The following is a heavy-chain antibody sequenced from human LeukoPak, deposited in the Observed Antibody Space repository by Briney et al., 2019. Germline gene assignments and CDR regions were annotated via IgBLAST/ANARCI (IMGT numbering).Heavy chain of an antibody. V-gene: IGHV3-7*01. D-gene: IGHD2-21*01. CDR1: GFTFTRSW. CDR2: ISPDGSEK. CDR3: AKEKHIVVVIAIPTPPDY. J-gene: IGHJ4*02. Sequence: PGGSLRLSCAASGFTFTRSWMNWVRQAPGKGLEWVANISPDGSEKYLVDSMKGRFTISRDNTKNSLYLQMNSLRAEDTAVYYCAKEKHIVVVIAIPTPPDYWGQGTLVTVSS.